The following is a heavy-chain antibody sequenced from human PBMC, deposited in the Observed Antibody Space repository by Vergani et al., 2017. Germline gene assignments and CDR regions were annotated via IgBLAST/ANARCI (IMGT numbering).Heavy chain of an antibody. CDR3: ARPYLPSSSSWYDPYFDC. V-gene: IGHV3-74*01. Sequence: EVQLVESGGGLVQPGGSLRLSCAASGLTFSSYWMHWVRQAPGKGLVWVSRINSDGSSTSYADSVEGRFTISRDNAKNTLYLQMNSLRAADTAVYYYARPYLPSSSSWYDPYFDCWGQGTLVTVSS. CDR1: GLTFSSYW. CDR2: INSDGSST. J-gene: IGHJ4*02. D-gene: IGHD6-13*01.